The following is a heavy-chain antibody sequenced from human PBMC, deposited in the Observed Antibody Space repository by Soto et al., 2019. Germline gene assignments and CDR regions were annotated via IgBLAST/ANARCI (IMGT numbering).Heavy chain of an antibody. D-gene: IGHD3-9*01. Sequence: GGSLRLSCAASGFTFSSYWMHWVRQAPGKGLVWVSRINSDGSSTSYADSVKGRFTISRDNAKNTLYLQMNSLRAEDTAVYYCARAGYFDCYTTRDLLDYWGQGTLVTVSS. CDR3: ARAGYFDCYTTRDLLDY. V-gene: IGHV3-74*01. CDR1: GFTFSSYW. CDR2: INSDGSST. J-gene: IGHJ4*02.